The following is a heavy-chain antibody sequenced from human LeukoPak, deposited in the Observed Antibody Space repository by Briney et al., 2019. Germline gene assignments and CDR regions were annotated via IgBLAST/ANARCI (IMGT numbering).Heavy chain of an antibody. Sequence: QAGGSLRLSCAASGYTFSSYSMNWVRQAPGKGLKWVSYISSSSSTIYYADSVKGRFTISRDNAKNSLYLQMNSLRAEDTAVYYCARAAPITMIVVVPLDYWGQGTLVTVSS. CDR2: ISSSSSTI. V-gene: IGHV3-48*04. CDR1: GYTFSSYS. D-gene: IGHD3-22*01. CDR3: ARAAPITMIVVVPLDY. J-gene: IGHJ4*02.